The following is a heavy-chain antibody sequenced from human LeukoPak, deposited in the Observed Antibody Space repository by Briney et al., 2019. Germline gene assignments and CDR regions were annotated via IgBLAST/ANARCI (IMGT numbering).Heavy chain of an antibody. D-gene: IGHD7-27*01. V-gene: IGHV3-7*01. CDR2: IKEDGGEK. Sequence: GGSLRLSCAASGFTFSNYWMTWVRQAPGTGLEWLANIKEDGGEKYYVDSVKGRFTISRDNAKNSLYLQTNSLRAEDTALYYCARGGPTGALDYWGQGTLVTVSS. CDR3: ARGGPTGALDY. J-gene: IGHJ4*02. CDR1: GFTFSNYW.